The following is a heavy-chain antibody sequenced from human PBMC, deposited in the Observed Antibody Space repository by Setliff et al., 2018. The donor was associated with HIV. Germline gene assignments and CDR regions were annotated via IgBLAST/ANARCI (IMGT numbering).Heavy chain of an antibody. CDR3: ATSPAGEILGSRPFYFDY. J-gene: IGHJ4*02. D-gene: IGHD3-10*01. Sequence: PSETLSLTCAVYNGSFNGYYWSWIRQPPGKGLEWIGEINHSGGTTYNPSLNGRVGISVDTSKNQFSLKLITLTVADTAVYYCATSPAGEILGSRPFYFDYWGQGTLVTVSS. V-gene: IGHV4-34*01. CDR1: NGSFNGYY. CDR2: INHSGGT.